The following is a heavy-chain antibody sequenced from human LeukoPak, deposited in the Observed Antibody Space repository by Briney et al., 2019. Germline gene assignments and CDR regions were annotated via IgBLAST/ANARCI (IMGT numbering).Heavy chain of an antibody. D-gene: IGHD6-6*01. V-gene: IGHV4-4*02. J-gene: IGHJ3*02. CDR3: ASCRLGDAFDI. CDR1: GGSISSSNW. Sequence: SETLSLTCAVSGGSISSSNWWSWVRQPPGQGLEWIGEIYHSGSTNYNPSLKSRVTISVDKSKNQFSLKLSSVTAADTAVYYCASCRLGDAFDIWGQGTMVTVSS. CDR2: IYHSGST.